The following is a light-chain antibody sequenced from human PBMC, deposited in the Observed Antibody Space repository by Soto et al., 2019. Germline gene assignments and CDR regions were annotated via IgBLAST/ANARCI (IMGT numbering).Light chain of an antibody. Sequence: DIQMTQSPSSVSASVGDRVTITCRASQGIVSWLAWYQQKPGKAPKLLIYAASNLQSGVPLRFSGSESGKDFPLPISSLQPEDFATYYCQQTTSFPLTFGGGTKVEIK. V-gene: IGKV1-12*01. J-gene: IGKJ4*01. CDR3: QQTTSFPLT. CDR2: AAS. CDR1: QGIVSW.